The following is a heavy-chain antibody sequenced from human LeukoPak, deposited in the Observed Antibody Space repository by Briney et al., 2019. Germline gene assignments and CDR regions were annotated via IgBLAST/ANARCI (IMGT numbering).Heavy chain of an antibody. CDR3: AADPELNTAMDDY. V-gene: IGHV1-58*01. CDR2: IVVGSGNT. Sequence: SVKVSCKASGFTFTNSAAQWVRQARGQRLEWIGWIVVGSGNTNYAQKFQERVTITRDMSTSTAYMELSSLRSEDTAVYYCAADPELNTAMDDYWGQRTLVTVSS. CDR1: GFTFTNSA. J-gene: IGHJ4*02. D-gene: IGHD5-18*01.